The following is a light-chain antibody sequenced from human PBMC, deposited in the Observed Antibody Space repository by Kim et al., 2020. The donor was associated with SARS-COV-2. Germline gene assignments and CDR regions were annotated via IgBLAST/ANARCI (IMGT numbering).Light chain of an antibody. J-gene: IGLJ3*02. CDR3: LRSSGGAWV. Sequence: PGGTVTLTFASSTGAVTSGYDANWFQMNPGQAPRALIWGTSNKHSWTPARFSGSLLGGKAALTLSGVLPEDEAEYYCLRSSGGAWVFGGGTQLTVL. CDR1: TGAVTSGYD. CDR2: GTS. V-gene: IGLV7-43*01.